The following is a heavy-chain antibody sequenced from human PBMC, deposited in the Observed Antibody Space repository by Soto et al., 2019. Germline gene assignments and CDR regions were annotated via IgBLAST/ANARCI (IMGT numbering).Heavy chain of an antibody. J-gene: IGHJ6*02. CDR3: ARESSSPNYYYYGMDV. D-gene: IGHD6-6*01. CDR1: GGTFSSYA. Sequence: SVKVSCKVSGGTFSSYAVSWVRQAPGQGLEWMGVIIPLLNTPKYVQKFQGRVTITADASATTAYMELSSLRSEDTAVYYCARESSSPNYYYYGMDVWGQGTTVTVSS. CDR2: IIPLLNTP. V-gene: IGHV1-69*13.